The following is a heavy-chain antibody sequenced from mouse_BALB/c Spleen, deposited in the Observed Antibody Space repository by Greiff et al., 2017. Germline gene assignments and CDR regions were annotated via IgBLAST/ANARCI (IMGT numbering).Heavy chain of an antibody. V-gene: IGHV1-14*01. CDR1: GYTFTSYV. CDR2: INPYNDGT. Sequence: VQLQQSGPELVKPGASVKMSCKASGYTFTSYVMHWVKQKPGQGLEWIGYINPYNDGTKYNEKFKGKATLTSDKSSSTAYMELSSLTSEDSAVYYCAREGLYSWFAYWGQGTLVTVSA. CDR3: AREGLYSWFAY. J-gene: IGHJ3*01. D-gene: IGHD2-1*01.